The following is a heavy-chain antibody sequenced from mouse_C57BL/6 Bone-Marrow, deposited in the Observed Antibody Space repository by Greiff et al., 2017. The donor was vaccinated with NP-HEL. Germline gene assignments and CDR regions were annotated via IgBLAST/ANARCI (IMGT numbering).Heavy chain of an antibody. D-gene: IGHD1-1*01. CDR2: INYDGSST. J-gene: IGHJ4*01. V-gene: IGHV5-16*01. Sequence: EVMLVESEGGLVQPGSSMKLSCTASGFTFSDYYMAWVRQVPEKGLEWVANINYDGSSTYYLDSLKSRFIISRDNAKNILYLQMSSLKSEDTATYYCARDPYYYGFYAMDYWGQGTSVTVSS. CDR3: ARDPYYYGFYAMDY. CDR1: GFTFSDYY.